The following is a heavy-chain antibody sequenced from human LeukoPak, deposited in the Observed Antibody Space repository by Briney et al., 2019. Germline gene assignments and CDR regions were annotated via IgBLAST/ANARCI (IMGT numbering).Heavy chain of an antibody. D-gene: IGHD3-22*01. J-gene: IGHJ4*02. Sequence: SETLSLTCIVSGGSISSYYWSWIRQPPGKGLEWIGYIYYSGSTNYNPSLKSRVTISVDTSKNQFSLKLSSATAADTAVYYCARQELSYGYLDYWGQGTLVTVSS. CDR2: IYYSGST. V-gene: IGHV4-59*08. CDR1: GGSISSYY. CDR3: ARQELSYGYLDY.